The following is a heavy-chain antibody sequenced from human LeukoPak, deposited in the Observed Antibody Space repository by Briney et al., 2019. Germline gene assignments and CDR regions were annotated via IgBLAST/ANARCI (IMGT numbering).Heavy chain of an antibody. CDR1: GGSISSYY. D-gene: IGHD2-15*01. J-gene: IGHJ5*02. V-gene: IGHV4-59*01. CDR3: ARSPSRYCSGGSCPNWFDP. CDR2: IYYSGST. Sequence: SETLSLTCTVSGGSISSYYWSWIRQPPGKGLEWIGYIYYSGSTNYDPSLKSRVTISVDTSKNQFSLKLSSVTAADTAVYYCARSPSRYCSGGSCPNWFDPWGQGTLVTVSS.